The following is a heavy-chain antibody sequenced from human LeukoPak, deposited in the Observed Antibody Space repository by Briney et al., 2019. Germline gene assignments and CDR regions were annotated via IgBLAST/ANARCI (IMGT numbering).Heavy chain of an antibody. V-gene: IGHV3-23*01. CDR2: ISGSGGST. Sequence: TGGSLRLSCAASGFNFSSYAMSWVRPAPGKGLECVSAISGSGGSTYYADSVKGRFTISRDNSKNTLYLQMNSLRAEDTAVYYCAKDDPAAISPDYWGQGTLVTVSS. D-gene: IGHD2-2*01. J-gene: IGHJ4*02. CDR1: GFNFSSYA. CDR3: AKDDPAAISPDY.